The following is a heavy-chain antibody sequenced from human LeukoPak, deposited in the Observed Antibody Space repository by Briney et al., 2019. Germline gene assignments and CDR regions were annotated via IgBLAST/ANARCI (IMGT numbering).Heavy chain of an antibody. J-gene: IGHJ4*02. CDR2: ISGSGGST. Sequence: GGSLRLSCAASGFTFSNYATSWVRQAPGKGLEWVSAISGSGGSTYYADSVKGRFTISRDNSKNTLFLQMNSLRAEDTAVYYCAKAVLLWFGEVGYYFDYWGQGTLVTVSS. D-gene: IGHD3-10*01. CDR1: GFTFSNYA. V-gene: IGHV3-23*01. CDR3: AKAVLLWFGEVGYYFDY.